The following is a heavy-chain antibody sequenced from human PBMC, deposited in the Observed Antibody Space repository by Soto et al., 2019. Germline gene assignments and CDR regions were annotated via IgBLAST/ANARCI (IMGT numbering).Heavy chain of an antibody. CDR2: IYPGDSDT. CDR3: ARTAAAGKYYYGMDV. D-gene: IGHD6-13*01. J-gene: IGHJ6*02. V-gene: IGHV5-51*01. CDR1: GYSFTSYW. Sequence: GESLKISCKGSGYSFTSYWIGWVRQMPGKGLESMGIIYPGDSDTRYSPSFQGQVTISADKSISTAYLQWSSLKASDTSMYYCARTAAAGKYYYGMDVWGQGTTVTVSS.